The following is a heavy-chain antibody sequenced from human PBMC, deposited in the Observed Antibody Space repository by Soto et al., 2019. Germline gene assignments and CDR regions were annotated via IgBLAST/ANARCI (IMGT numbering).Heavy chain of an antibody. CDR1: GGTFSSYA. V-gene: IGHV1-69*01. CDR2: IIPIFGTA. Sequence: QVQLVQSGAEVKKPGSSVKVSCKASGGTFSSYAISWVRQAPGQGLEWMGGIIPIFGTANYAQKFQGRVTITADESTSTAYMELSSLISEDTAVYYCARGSGGIAVAGVDYWGQGTLVTVSS. J-gene: IGHJ4*02. CDR3: ARGSGGIAVAGVDY. D-gene: IGHD6-19*01.